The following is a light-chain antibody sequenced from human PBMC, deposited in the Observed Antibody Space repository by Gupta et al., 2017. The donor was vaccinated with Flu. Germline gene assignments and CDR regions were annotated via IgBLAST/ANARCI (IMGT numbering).Light chain of an antibody. CDR2: GAS. CDR3: QQYGDSPLT. CDR1: QSIRSSY. V-gene: IGKV3-20*01. J-gene: IGKJ4*01. Sequence: GTLSWSPGERATRSCRASQSIRSSYLAWYQQKPGQAPRLLIYGASSRATGIPDRFSGSGSGTAFTLTISRLEPEDFAVYYCQQYGDSPLTFGGGTKVEI.